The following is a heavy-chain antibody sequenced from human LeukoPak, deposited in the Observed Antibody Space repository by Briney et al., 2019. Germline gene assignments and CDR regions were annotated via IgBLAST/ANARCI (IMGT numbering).Heavy chain of an antibody. CDR1: GFTFSDCY. J-gene: IGHJ6*02. V-gene: IGHV3-11*06. Sequence: GGSLRLSCAASGFTFSDCYMSWVRQAPGKGLEWVSYISISSSAINYADSVKGRFTISRDNAKNSLYLQMNSLRDEDTAVYYCARDRRAAAAVYGMDVAVYGMDVWGQGTTVTVSS. CDR3: ARDRRAAAAVYGMDVAVYGMDV. CDR2: ISISSSAI. D-gene: IGHD6-13*01.